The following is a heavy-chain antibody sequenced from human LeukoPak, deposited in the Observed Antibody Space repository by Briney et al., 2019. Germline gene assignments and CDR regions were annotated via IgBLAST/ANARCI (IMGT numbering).Heavy chain of an antibody. CDR3: ARDGDLYYDSSGPYY. Sequence: PSETLSLTCAVYGGSFSGYYWSWIRQPPGKGLEWIGEINHSGSTNYNPSLKSRVTISVDTSKNQFSLKLSSVTAADTAVYYCARDGDLYYDSSGPYYWGQGTLVTVSS. D-gene: IGHD3-22*01. CDR2: INHSGST. V-gene: IGHV4-34*01. J-gene: IGHJ4*02. CDR1: GGSFSGYY.